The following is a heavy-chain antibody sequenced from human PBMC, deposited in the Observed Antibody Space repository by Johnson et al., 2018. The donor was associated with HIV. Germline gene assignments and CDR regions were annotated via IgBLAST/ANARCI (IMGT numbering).Heavy chain of an antibody. CDR3: VRARGYSLAFDI. D-gene: IGHD2-21*01. J-gene: IGHJ3*02. Sequence: VQLVESGGGLVQPGGSLRLSCAASGFTVSSNYMSWVRQAPGKGRFTISRDNSKTTLYLQMNSLRAGDTAVYYCVRARGYSLAFDIWGQGTMVTVSS. CDR1: GFTVSSNY. V-gene: IGHV3-38-3*01.